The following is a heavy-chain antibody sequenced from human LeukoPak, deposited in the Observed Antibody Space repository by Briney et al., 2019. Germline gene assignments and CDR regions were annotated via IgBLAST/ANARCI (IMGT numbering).Heavy chain of an antibody. Sequence: SVKVSRKASGFTFTSSAVQWVRQARGQRLEWIGWIVVGSGNTNYAQKFQERVTITRDMSTSTAYMELSSLRSEDTAVYYCAADLSIAAAGGWGQGTLVTVSS. CDR3: AADLSIAAAGG. CDR1: GFTFTSSA. J-gene: IGHJ4*02. D-gene: IGHD6-13*01. V-gene: IGHV1-58*01. CDR2: IVVGSGNT.